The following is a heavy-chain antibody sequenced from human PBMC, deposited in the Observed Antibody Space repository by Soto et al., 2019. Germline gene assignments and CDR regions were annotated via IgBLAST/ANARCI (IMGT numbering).Heavy chain of an antibody. J-gene: IGHJ6*02. CDR1: GFTFSSYG. CDR3: ARGGYCSSTSCSFYYYGMDV. CDR2: IWYDGSNK. Sequence: GGSLRLSCAASGFTFSSYGMHWVRQAPGKGLEWVAVIWYDGSNKYYADSVKGRFTISRDNSKNTLYLQMNSLRAEDTAVYYCARGGYCSSTSCSFYYYGMDVWGQGTTVTVSS. D-gene: IGHD2-2*01. V-gene: IGHV3-33*01.